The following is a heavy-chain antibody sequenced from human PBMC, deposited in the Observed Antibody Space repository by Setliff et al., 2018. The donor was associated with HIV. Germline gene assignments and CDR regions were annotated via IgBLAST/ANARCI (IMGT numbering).Heavy chain of an antibody. D-gene: IGHD3-10*01. CDR3: ATLDYYGSQTYNLALHY. CDR1: GYTFTGNY. Sequence: ASVKVPCKASGYTFTGNYLHWVRQAPGQGLEWMGWINPNSGGTNYEQKFQGRVTMSRDTSTSTVYMELSSLRSEDTAVYYCATLDYYGSQTYNLALHYWGQGTLVTVSS. J-gene: IGHJ4*02. V-gene: IGHV1-2*02. CDR2: INPNSGGT.